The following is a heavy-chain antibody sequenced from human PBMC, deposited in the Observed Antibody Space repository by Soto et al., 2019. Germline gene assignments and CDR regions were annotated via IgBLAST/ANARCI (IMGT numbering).Heavy chain of an antibody. CDR2: VYHSGRT. J-gene: IGHJ4*02. CDR3: ARWVEVSLDYFDS. Sequence: SETLSLSCTVSGGSISSGGYYWSWIRQHPGKGLEWVGHVYHSGRTQYNPSLKSRVGILVDTSRNQFSLNLNFMTAADTAVYYCARWVEVSLDYFDSWGQGIPVT. CDR1: GGSISSGGYY. D-gene: IGHD2-15*01. V-gene: IGHV4-31*03.